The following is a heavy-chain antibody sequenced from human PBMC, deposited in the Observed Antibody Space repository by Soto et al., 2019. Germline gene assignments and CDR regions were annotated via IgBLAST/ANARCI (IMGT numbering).Heavy chain of an antibody. CDR3: ARDPNPHDYGDYWDY. D-gene: IGHD4-17*01. Sequence: ASVKVSCKASGYTFTSYYMHWVRQAPGQGLEWMGIINPSGGSTSYAQKFQGRVTMTRDTSTSTVYMELSSLRSEDTAVYYCARDPNPHDYGDYWDYWGQGTLVTVS. CDR2: INPSGGST. CDR1: GYTFTSYY. V-gene: IGHV1-46*03. J-gene: IGHJ4*02.